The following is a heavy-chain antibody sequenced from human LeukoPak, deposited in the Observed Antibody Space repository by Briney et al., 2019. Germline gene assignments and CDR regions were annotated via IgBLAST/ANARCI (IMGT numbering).Heavy chain of an antibody. D-gene: IGHD1-26*01. CDR3: ARGGAHGMDV. CDR1: GFTFTDYY. J-gene: IGHJ6*02. CDR2: ISGVASDI. Sequence: GGSLRLSCTASGFTFTDYYMTWIRQAPGKGLEWVSYISGVASDIFYADSVKGRFTISRDNAKNSVYLQMKRLRAEDTAVYYCARGGAHGMDVWGQGTTVTVSS. V-gene: IGHV3-11*01.